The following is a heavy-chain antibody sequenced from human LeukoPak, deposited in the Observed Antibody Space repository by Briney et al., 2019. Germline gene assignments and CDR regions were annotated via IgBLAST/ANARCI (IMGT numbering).Heavy chain of an antibody. V-gene: IGHV4-39*07. J-gene: IGHJ4*02. CDR3: ARGLVWSGYVFDY. CDR1: GDSVSSNSYY. Sequence: SETLSLTCTVSGDSVSSNSYYWNWIRQPPGKGLEWIGEINHSGSTNYNPSLKSRVTISVDTSKNQFSLKLSSVTAADTAVYYCARGLVWSGYVFDYWGQGTLVTVSS. D-gene: IGHD3-3*01. CDR2: INHSGST.